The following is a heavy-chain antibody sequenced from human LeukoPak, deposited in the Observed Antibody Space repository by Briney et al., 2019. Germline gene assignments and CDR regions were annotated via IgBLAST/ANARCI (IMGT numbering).Heavy chain of an antibody. CDR2: ISSSSSYI. V-gene: IGHV3-21*01. CDR1: GFTFSSYS. CDR3: ARAYGSGSYSGY. Sequence: PGGSLRLSCAGSGFTFSSYSMNWVRQAPGKGLEWVSSISSSSSYIYYAVSVKGRFTISRDNAKNSLYLQMNSLRAEDTAVYYCARAYGSGSYSGYWGQGTLVTVSS. D-gene: IGHD3-10*01. J-gene: IGHJ4*02.